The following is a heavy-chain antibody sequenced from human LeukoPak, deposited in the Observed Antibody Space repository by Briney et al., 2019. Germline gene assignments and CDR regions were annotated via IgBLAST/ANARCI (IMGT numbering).Heavy chain of an antibody. CDR2: IYYSGST. CDR3: ARAIAAAGTTEDPIFDY. D-gene: IGHD6-13*01. CDR1: GGSISSYY. V-gene: IGHV4-59*01. Sequence: PSETLSLTCTVSGGSISSYYWSWIRQPPGKGLEWIGYIYYSGSTNYNPSLKSRVTISVDTSKNQFSLKLSSVTAADTAVYYCARAIAAAGTTEDPIFDYWGQGTLVTVSS. J-gene: IGHJ4*02.